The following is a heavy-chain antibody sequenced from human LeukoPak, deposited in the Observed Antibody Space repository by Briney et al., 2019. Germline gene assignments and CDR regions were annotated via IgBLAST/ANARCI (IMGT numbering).Heavy chain of an antibody. D-gene: IGHD3-22*01. CDR2: MNPNSGNT. V-gene: IGHV1-8*01. J-gene: IGHJ4*02. CDR1: GYTFTSCD. Sequence: GASVKVSCKASGYTFTSCDINWVRQATGQGLEWMGWMNPNSGNTGYAQKFQGRVTMTRNTSISTAYMELSSLRSEDTAVYYCARGVPSRLDRGYPISFHFDYWGQGTLVTVSS. CDR3: ARGVPSRLDRGYPISFHFDY.